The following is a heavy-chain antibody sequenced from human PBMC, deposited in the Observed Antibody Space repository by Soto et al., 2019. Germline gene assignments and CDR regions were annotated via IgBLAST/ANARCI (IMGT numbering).Heavy chain of an antibody. CDR2: IDPSDSYT. V-gene: IGHV5-10-1*01. D-gene: IGHD2-21*01. CDR1: GYIFTSYW. CDR3: ARRPLGLLGTHYGMDV. Sequence: SCKGSGYIFTSYWISWVRQMPGKGLEWMGRIDPSDSYTNYSPSFQGHVTISADKSISTAYLQWSSLKASDTAMYYCARRPLGLLGTHYGMDVWGQGTTVTVSS. J-gene: IGHJ6*02.